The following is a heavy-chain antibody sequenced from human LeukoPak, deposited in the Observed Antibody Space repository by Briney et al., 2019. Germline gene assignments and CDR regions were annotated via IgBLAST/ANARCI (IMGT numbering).Heavy chain of an antibody. Sequence: PGTPLRLSCVASGLTFRNYGFHWVRQAPGKGLEWVAIIYSGGGTTKYYAESLKDRFTITRDDTRDTLYLKMNSLRADDTAVYYCVVILVPGGVWHFDLWGRGTLVTVSS. CDR2: IYSGGGTTK. D-gene: IGHD2-2*01. CDR3: VVILVPGGVWHFDL. J-gene: IGHJ2*01. CDR1: GLTFRNYG. V-gene: IGHV3-33*03.